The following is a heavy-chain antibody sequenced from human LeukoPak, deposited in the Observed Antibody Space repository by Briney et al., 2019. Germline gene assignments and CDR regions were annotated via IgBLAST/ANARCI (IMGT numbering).Heavy chain of an antibody. D-gene: IGHD3-10*01. CDR3: AREHYYGSGSSGGFDP. V-gene: IGHV3-30*04. CDR2: ISYDGSNK. Sequence: PGGSLRLSCAASGFTFSSYAMHWVRQAPGKGLEWVAVISYDGSNKYYADSVTGRFTISRDNSKNTLYLQMNSLRAEDTAVYYCAREHYYGSGSSGGFDPWGQGTLVTVSS. J-gene: IGHJ5*02. CDR1: GFTFSSYA.